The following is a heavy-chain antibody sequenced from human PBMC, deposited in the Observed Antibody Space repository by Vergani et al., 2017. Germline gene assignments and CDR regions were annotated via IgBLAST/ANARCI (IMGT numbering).Heavy chain of an antibody. D-gene: IGHD3-10*01. V-gene: IGHV3-74*01. Sequence: EVQLVESGGGLVQPGGSLRLSCAASGFTFSSYWMHWVRHTPEKGLVWVSRINTDGSWTTYADSVKGRFTISRDNAKNTLYLQMNSLRVEETAVYYCAKGPHIPRSTMVFLVLPFDAWGQGTLVTASS. CDR2: INTDGSWT. J-gene: IGHJ4*02. CDR3: AKGPHIPRSTMVFLVLPFDA. CDR1: GFTFSSYW.